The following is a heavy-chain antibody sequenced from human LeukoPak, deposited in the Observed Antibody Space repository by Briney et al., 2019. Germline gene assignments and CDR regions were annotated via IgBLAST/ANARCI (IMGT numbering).Heavy chain of an antibody. V-gene: IGHV4-4*07. CDR2: IYTSGST. CDR1: GGSISNYY. J-gene: IGHJ4*02. D-gene: IGHD6-19*01. CDR3: ARDIPVALILDY. Sequence: SETLSLTCTISGGSISNYYWSWIRQPPGKGLEWIGRIYTSGSTNYNPSLKSRVNMSVDTSKNQFSLKLSSVTAADTAVYYCARDIPVALILDYWGQGTLVTVSS.